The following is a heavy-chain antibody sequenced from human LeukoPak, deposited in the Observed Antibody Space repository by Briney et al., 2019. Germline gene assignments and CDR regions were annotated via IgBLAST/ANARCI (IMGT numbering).Heavy chain of an antibody. Sequence: PGGSLRLSCAASGFTFSSYSMNWVRQAPGKGLEWVSSISSSSSYIYYADSVKGRFTICRDNAKNSLYLQMNSLRAEDTAVYYCARDPVRGVIIDNWLDPWGQGTLVTVSS. D-gene: IGHD3-10*01. V-gene: IGHV3-21*01. CDR2: ISSSSSYI. J-gene: IGHJ5*02. CDR1: GFTFSSYS. CDR3: ARDPVRGVIIDNWLDP.